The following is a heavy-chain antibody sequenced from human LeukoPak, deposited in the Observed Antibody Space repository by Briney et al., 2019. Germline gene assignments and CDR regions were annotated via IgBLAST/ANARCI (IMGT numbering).Heavy chain of an antibody. V-gene: IGHV4-39*07. Sequence: SETLSLTCTVSGGSISSSSDYWGWIRQPPGKGLEWIGSIYYSGSTYYNPSLTSRVTISVDTSKNQFSLKLSSVTAADTAVYYCASVATVTTDALGYWGQGTLVTVSS. CDR1: GGSISSSSDY. CDR3: ASVATVTTDALGY. CDR2: IYYSGST. D-gene: IGHD4-17*01. J-gene: IGHJ4*02.